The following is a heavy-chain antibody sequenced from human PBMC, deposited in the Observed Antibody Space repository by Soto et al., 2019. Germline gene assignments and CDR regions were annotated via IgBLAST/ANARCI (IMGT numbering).Heavy chain of an antibody. V-gene: IGHV3-9*01. D-gene: IGHD2-15*01. CDR2: ITWNSGKI. Sequence: GGSLRLSCTASGFTFDYYAMHWVRQCPGRGLEWVSGITWNSGKIAYADSVKGRFTIARDDDNNSLYLQMNSLRPEDTALYYCVKDSYADFHRVLSTAEYFFDYWGHGTLVTVSS. CDR3: VKDSYADFHRVLSTAEYFFDY. CDR1: GFTFDYYA. J-gene: IGHJ4*01.